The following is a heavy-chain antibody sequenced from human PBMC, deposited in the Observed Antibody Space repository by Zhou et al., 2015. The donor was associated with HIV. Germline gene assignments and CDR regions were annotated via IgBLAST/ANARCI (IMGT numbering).Heavy chain of an antibody. CDR2: VIPLSGAA. CDR3: ARARFRSIVVVTAISHPIYGMDV. Sequence: VQVEQSGNEVKKPGSSVRVSCKASGMTYNKQYIMTWVRQAPGQGLEWMGRVIPLSGAADHAQKFQGRVTITADKSTSTAYMELSSLRSEDTAVYYCARARFRSIVVVTAISHPIYGMDVWGQGTTVTVSS. J-gene: IGHJ6*02. D-gene: IGHD2-21*02. V-gene: IGHV1-69*08. CDR1: GMTYNKQYI.